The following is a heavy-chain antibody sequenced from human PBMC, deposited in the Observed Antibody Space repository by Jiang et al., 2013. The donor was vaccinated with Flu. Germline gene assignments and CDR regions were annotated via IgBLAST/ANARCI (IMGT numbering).Heavy chain of an antibody. J-gene: IGHJ5*02. D-gene: IGHD2-15*01. CDR2: INAGNGNT. V-gene: IGHV1-3*01. Sequence: SGAEVKKPGASVKVSCKASGYTFTSYAMHWVRQAPGQRLEWMGWINAGNGNTKYSQKFQGRVTITRDTSASTAYMELSSLRSEDTAVYYCARGKSVAATSWFDPWGQGPWSPSP. CDR1: GYTFTSYA. CDR3: ARGKSVAATSWFDP.